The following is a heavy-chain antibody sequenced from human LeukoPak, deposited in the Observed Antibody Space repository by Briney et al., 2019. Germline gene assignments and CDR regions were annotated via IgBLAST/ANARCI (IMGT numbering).Heavy chain of an antibody. V-gene: IGHV3-9*03. Sequence: GGSLRLSCAASGFTFDDYAMHWVRHAPGKGLEWVSGISWNSGSIGYADSVKGRFTISRDNAKNSLYLQMNSLRAEDMALYYCAKGVYSYGLDVWGKGTTVTVSS. CDR1: GFTFDDYA. D-gene: IGHD4-11*01. J-gene: IGHJ6*04. CDR3: AKGVYSYGLDV. CDR2: ISWNSGSI.